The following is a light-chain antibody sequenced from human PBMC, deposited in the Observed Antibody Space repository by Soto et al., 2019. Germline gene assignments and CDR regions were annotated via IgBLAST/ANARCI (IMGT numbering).Light chain of an antibody. CDR2: EVS. Sequence: QSALTQPPSASGSPGQSVTISCTGTSSGVGVYNYVSWYQQHPGKAPKLMIYEVSKRPSGVPDRFSGSKSGNTASLTVSGLQAEDEADYYCSSFAGNNNLVFGGGTKLTVL. V-gene: IGLV2-8*01. CDR3: SSFAGNNNLV. CDR1: SSGVGVYNY. J-gene: IGLJ2*01.